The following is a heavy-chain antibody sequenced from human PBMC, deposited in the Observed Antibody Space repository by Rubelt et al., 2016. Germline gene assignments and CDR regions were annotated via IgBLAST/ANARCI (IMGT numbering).Heavy chain of an antibody. CDR3: GKDMSPGGLDV. J-gene: IGHJ6*02. V-gene: IGHV3-23*01. CDR2: IGDSGRTT. Sequence: GGGLIQPGGSLRLSCAASGFTFSIFGMSWVRQAPGKGLEWVSFIGDSGRTTYYADSVKGRFTISRDNAKNSLYLQMNSLRTEDTAVYYCGKDMSPGGLDVWGQGTTVTVSS. CDR1: GFTFSIFG.